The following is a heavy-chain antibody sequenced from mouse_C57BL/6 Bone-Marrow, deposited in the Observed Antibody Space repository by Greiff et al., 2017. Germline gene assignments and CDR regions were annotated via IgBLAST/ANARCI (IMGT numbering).Heavy chain of an antibody. Sequence: VQLQQPGADLVRPGSSVKLSCEASGYTFASYSLDWVKQSPGQGLAWIGNIHPSDSETHYIHKFKDQATLTVDKSSSTAYMRLSSLTSAVSAVYYCAFSTCYWGQGTTLTVAS. J-gene: IGHJ2*01. CDR2: IHPSDSET. D-gene: IGHD1-1*01. V-gene: IGHV1-61*01. CDR3: AFSTCY. CDR1: GYTFASYS.